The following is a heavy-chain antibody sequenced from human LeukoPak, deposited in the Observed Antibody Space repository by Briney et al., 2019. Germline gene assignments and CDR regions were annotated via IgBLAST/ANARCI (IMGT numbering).Heavy chain of an antibody. CDR3: ARHVHKEARSKGGETVRWLALKNAFDI. CDR2: IYHSGST. V-gene: IGHV4-30-2*01. CDR1: GGSISSGGYY. D-gene: IGHD5-12*01. Sequence: SQTLSLTCTVSGGSISSGGYYWSWIRQPPGKGLEWIGYIYHSGSTYYNPSLKSRVTISVDRSKNQFSLKLSSVTAADTAVYYCARHVHKEARSKGGETVRWLALKNAFDIWGQGTVVTVSS. J-gene: IGHJ3*02.